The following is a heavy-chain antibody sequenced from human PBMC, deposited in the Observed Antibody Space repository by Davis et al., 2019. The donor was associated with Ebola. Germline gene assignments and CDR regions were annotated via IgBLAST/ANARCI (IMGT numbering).Heavy chain of an antibody. CDR2: ISSSSSTI. V-gene: IGHV3-48*01. J-gene: IGHJ4*02. CDR1: GFTFSSYE. D-gene: IGHD3-3*01. Sequence: PGGSLRLSCAASGFTFSSYEMNWVRQAPGKGLEWVSYISSSSSTIYYADSVKGRFTISRDNSKNTLYLQMNSLRAEDTAVYYCARESVTIFGVVIPNDYWDQGTLVTVSS. CDR3: ARESVTIFGVVIPNDY.